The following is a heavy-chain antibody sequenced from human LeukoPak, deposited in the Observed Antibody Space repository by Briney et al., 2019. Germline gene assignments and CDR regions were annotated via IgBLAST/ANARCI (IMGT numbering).Heavy chain of an antibody. D-gene: IGHD3-10*01. CDR2: ISAYNGNT. J-gene: IGHJ3*02. CDR3: ARGGSRSRRGDDAFDI. Sequence: GASVKVSCKASGYTFTNYAMNWVRQAPGQGLEWMGWISAYNGNTELAQKFKGRVSLATDATTSTAYVVLRSLTSDHPAVYFCARGGSRSRRGDDAFDIWGQGTTATLPS. V-gene: IGHV1-18*01. CDR1: GYTFTNYA.